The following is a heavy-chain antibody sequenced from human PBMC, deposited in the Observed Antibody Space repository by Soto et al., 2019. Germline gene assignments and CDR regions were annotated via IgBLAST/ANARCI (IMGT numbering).Heavy chain of an antibody. CDR2: IYYSGST. Sequence: PSETLSLTCTVSGGSISSYYWSWIRQPPGKGLEWIGYIYYSGSTNYNPSLKSRVTISVDTSKNQFSLKLSSVTAADTAVYYCASFRLEHGPAFYNWGQGTIVTVSS. CDR3: ASFRLEHGPAFYN. CDR1: GGSISSYY. J-gene: IGHJ3*02. D-gene: IGHD3-3*01. V-gene: IGHV4-59*01.